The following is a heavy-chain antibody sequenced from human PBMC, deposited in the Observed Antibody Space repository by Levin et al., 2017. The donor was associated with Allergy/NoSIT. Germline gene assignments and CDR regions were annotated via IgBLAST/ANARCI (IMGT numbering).Heavy chain of an antibody. J-gene: IGHJ5*02. V-gene: IGHV1-69*04. Sequence: SVKVSCKASGGTFSSYAISWVRQAPGQGLEWMGRIIPILGIANYAQKFQGRVTITADKSTSTAYMELSSLRSEDTAVYYCARDETPAYCGGDCSNWFDPWGQGTLVTVSS. CDR1: GGTFSSYA. CDR2: IIPILGIA. CDR3: ARDETPAYCGGDCSNWFDP. D-gene: IGHD2-21*02.